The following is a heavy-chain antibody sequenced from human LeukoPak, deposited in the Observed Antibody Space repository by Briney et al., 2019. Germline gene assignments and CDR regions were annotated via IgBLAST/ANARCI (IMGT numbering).Heavy chain of an antibody. D-gene: IGHD3-22*01. CDR3: ARGPMIVAGDAFDI. J-gene: IGHJ3*02. Sequence: SETLSLTCTVSGGSISSYYWSWIRQPPGKGLEWIGYIYYSGSTNYNPSLKSRVTMSVDTSKNQFSLKLSSVTAADTAVYYCARGPMIVAGDAFDIWGQGTMVTVSS. CDR1: GGSISSYY. CDR2: IYYSGST. V-gene: IGHV4-59*12.